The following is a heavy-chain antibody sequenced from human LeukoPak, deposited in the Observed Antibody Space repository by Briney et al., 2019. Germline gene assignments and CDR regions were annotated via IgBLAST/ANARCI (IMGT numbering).Heavy chain of an antibody. CDR1: GGSISNYY. D-gene: IGHD6-13*01. V-gene: IGHV4-4*07. CDR2: IYSTGGT. J-gene: IGHJ4*02. CDR3: ARQIASAGTAGFDF. Sequence: SETLPLTCTVSGGSISNYYWSCIRPPAGKGVEWIGRIYSTGGTNYNPSLMSRVTMSVDTSKNQFSLRLRSVTAADTAVYYCARQIASAGTAGFDFWGQGALVTVSS.